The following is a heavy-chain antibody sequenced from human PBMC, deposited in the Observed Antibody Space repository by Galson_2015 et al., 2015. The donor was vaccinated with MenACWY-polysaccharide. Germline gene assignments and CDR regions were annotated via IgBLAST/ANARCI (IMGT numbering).Heavy chain of an antibody. CDR1: GFSFRSYG. CDR3: AKDYKGRIGGSGYHHWGEDYFDY. J-gene: IGHJ4*02. D-gene: IGHD5-12*01. CDR2: MPYDGSNE. Sequence: SLRLSCAASGFSFRSYGMHWVRQAPGKGPEWMAFMPYDGSNEHYADSVKGRFTISRDNSKNTLYLQMNSLRPDDTAVYYCAKDYKGRIGGSGYHHWGEDYFDYWGQGTLVTVSS. V-gene: IGHV3-30*02.